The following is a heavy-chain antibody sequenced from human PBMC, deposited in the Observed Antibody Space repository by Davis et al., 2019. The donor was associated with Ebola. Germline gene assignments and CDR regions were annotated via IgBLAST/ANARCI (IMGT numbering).Heavy chain of an antibody. V-gene: IGHV4-59*01. CDR3: ARAIRFLEWLPYFDY. CDR1: GGSISSYY. CDR2: IYYSGST. D-gene: IGHD3-3*01. Sequence: MPSETLSLTCTVSGGSISSYYWSWIRQPPGKGLEWIGYIYYSGSTNYNPSLKSRVTISVDTSKNQFSLKLSSVTAADTAVYYCARAIRFLEWLPYFDYWGQGTLVTVSS. J-gene: IGHJ4*02.